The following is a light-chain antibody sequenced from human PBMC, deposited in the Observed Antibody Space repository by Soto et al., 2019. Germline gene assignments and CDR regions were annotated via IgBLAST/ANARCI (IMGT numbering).Light chain of an antibody. CDR1: RDIRCY. J-gene: IGKJ1*01. CDR2: TTS. V-gene: IGKV1-39*01. Sequence: DIQMTQSPSSLSASVGDRVSITCRASRDIRCYLNWYQQKPGRAPKLLISTTSSLQSGVPSRFSGSGSGTDFTLTISSLQPEDFATYYCQQTSSMPQAFGQGTKVEV. CDR3: QQTSSMPQA.